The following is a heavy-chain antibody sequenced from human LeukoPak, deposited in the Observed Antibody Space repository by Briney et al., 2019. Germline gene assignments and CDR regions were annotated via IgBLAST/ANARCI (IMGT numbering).Heavy chain of an antibody. CDR1: GYRFTNYW. D-gene: IGHD5-24*01. V-gene: IGHV5-51*01. Sequence: GESLKISCKSSGYRFTNYWIGWVRQMPGKGLEWMGVIYLDDSNARYSPSFQGQVTMSADKSISTVYLQWSSLMASDTAIYYCARQRDGYINDAFDIWGQGTMVTVSS. J-gene: IGHJ3*02. CDR2: IYLDDSNA. CDR3: ARQRDGYINDAFDI.